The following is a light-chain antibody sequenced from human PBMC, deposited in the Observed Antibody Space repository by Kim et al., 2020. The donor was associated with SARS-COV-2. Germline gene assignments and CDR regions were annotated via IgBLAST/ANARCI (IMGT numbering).Light chain of an antibody. V-gene: IGLV2-14*04. CDR1: SSDVGYYKS. CDR2: DVS. Sequence: GHSITISCTGTSSDVGYYKSVSWCQQHPGNAPKLIIYDVSERASGVSNRFSGTQSGNTASLTISGLRAEDGADYYCSSHTTSSTYVFGSGTQLTVL. CDR3: SSHTTSSTYV. J-gene: IGLJ1*01.